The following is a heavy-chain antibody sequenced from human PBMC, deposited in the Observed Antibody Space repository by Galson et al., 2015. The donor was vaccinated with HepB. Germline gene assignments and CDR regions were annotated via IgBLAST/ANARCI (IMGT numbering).Heavy chain of an antibody. D-gene: IGHD3-3*01. CDR3: ARSPLRFLDWLPYYDYYYMDV. Sequence: SVKVSCKASGYTFTDYVVNWGRQAPGQGLEWMGWMNTNTGKPTYAPGFAGRFVFSLDTSVTTAYLQISSLETDDTAVYYCARSPLRFLDWLPYYDYYYMDVWGEGTTFTVSS. V-gene: IGHV7-4-1*02. CDR1: GYTFTDYV. J-gene: IGHJ6*03. CDR2: MNTNTGKP.